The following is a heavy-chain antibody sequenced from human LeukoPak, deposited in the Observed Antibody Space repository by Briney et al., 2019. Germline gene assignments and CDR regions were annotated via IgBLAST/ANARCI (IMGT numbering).Heavy chain of an antibody. CDR1: GFTFSSYS. Sequence: GGSLRLSCAASGFTFSSYSMNWVRQAPGKGLEWVSSISSSSSYIYYADSVKGRFTISRDSAKNSLYLQMNSLRAEDTAVYYCARATLGYSYVPSDYWGQGTLVTVSS. CDR3: ARATLGYSYVPSDY. D-gene: IGHD5-18*01. J-gene: IGHJ4*02. CDR2: ISSSSSYI. V-gene: IGHV3-21*01.